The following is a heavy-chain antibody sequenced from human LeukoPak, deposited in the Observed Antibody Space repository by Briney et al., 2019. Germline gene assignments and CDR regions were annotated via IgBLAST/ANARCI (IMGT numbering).Heavy chain of an antibody. CDR1: GFTFNMHA. D-gene: IGHD2-8*01. V-gene: IGHV3-30-3*01. CDR3: AKARHCTTATCASAAFDA. Sequence: PGRSLRLYCAASGFTFNMHAMHWVRQAPGKGLEWVAVISNDGSDEYYADSVRGRFPISRDNLQNTVFLQMNNLRPEDTAVYYCAKARHCTTATCASAAFDAWGQGTMVTVSS. CDR2: ISNDGSDE. J-gene: IGHJ3*01.